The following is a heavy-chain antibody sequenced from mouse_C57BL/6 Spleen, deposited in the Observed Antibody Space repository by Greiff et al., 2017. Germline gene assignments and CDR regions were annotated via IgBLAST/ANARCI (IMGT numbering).Heavy chain of an antibody. Sequence: EVQLVESGGGLVKPGGSLKLSCAASGFTFSSYAMSWVRQTPEKRLEWVATISDGGSYTYYPDNVKGRFTISRDNAKNNLYLQMSHLKSEDTAMYYCARDRTTVVATEYFDVWGTGTTVTVSS. CDR1: GFTFSSYA. D-gene: IGHD1-1*01. V-gene: IGHV5-4*01. CDR2: ISDGGSYT. J-gene: IGHJ1*03. CDR3: ARDRTTVVATEYFDV.